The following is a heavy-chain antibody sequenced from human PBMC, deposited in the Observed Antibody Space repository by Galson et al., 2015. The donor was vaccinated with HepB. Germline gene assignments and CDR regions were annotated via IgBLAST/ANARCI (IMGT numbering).Heavy chain of an antibody. Sequence: SVKVSCKASGYTFTGYYMHWVRQAPGQGLEWMGRINPNSGGTNYAQKFQGRVTMTRDTSISTAYMELSRLRSDDTAVYYCARVGSSGWSYYFDYWGQGTLVTVSS. CDR3: ARVGSSGWSYYFDY. D-gene: IGHD6-19*01. CDR2: INPNSGGT. V-gene: IGHV1-2*06. J-gene: IGHJ4*02. CDR1: GYTFTGYY.